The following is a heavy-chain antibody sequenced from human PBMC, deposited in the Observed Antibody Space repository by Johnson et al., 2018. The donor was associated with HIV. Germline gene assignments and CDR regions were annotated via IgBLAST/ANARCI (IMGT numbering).Heavy chain of an antibody. CDR2: IGTAGDT. D-gene: IGHD7-27*01. Sequence: VQLVESGGGLVQPGGSLRLSCAASGFTVSSNYMSWVRQAPGKGLEWVSAIGTAGDTYYPGSVKGRFTISREDAKSSLYLQMNSLRAGDTAVYYCARGDWGSCAFYIWGQGTMVTVSS. V-gene: IGHV3-13*01. CDR3: ARGDWGSCAFYI. J-gene: IGHJ3*02. CDR1: GFTVSSNY.